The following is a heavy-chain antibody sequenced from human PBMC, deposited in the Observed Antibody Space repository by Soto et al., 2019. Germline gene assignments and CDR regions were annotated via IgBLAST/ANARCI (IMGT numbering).Heavy chain of an antibody. Sequence: PGGSLRLSCAASGFTFNNYAMNWVRQAPGKGLEWVATISATGGSTYYADSVKDRFTISRDNSKNTLYLQMNGLRVEGTAVYYCAKDRLAGNFDYWGQGTQVTVSS. J-gene: IGHJ4*02. V-gene: IGHV3-23*01. CDR1: GFTFNNYA. CDR2: ISATGGST. CDR3: AKDRLAGNFDY.